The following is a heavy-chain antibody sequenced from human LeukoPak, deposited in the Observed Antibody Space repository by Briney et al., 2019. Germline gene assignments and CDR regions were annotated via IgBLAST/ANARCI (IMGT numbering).Heavy chain of an antibody. V-gene: IGHV1-18*01. CDR2: ISAYNGNT. CDR1: GYTFTSYG. J-gene: IGHJ6*03. Sequence: ASVKVSCKASGYTFTSYGISWVRQAPGQGLEWMGWISAYNGNTNYAQNLQGRVTMTTDTSTSTAYMELRSLRSDDTAMYYCARNARWSGYSYMDVWGKGTTVTVSS. CDR3: ARNARWSGYSYMDV. D-gene: IGHD3-3*01.